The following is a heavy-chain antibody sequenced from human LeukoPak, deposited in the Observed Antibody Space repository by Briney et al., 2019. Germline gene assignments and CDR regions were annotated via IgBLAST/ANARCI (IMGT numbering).Heavy chain of an antibody. D-gene: IGHD3-22*01. CDR1: GFTFSSYS. CDR2: ISSSSSTI. CDR3: ASLTYYYDSSGYYNFDY. Sequence: GSLILSCAASGFTFSSYSMNWVRQAPGKGLEWVSYISSSSSTIYYADSLKGRFTISRDNAKNSLYLQMNSLRAEDTAVYYCASLTYYYDSSGYYNFDYWGQGTLVTVSS. J-gene: IGHJ4*02. V-gene: IGHV3-48*01.